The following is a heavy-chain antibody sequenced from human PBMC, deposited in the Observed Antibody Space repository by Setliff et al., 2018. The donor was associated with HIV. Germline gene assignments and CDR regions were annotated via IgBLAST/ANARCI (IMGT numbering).Heavy chain of an antibody. CDR2: INHSGSA. CDR3: ARGGRSLAAQTWFDP. D-gene: IGHD6-6*01. J-gene: IGHJ5*02. Sequence: KPSETLSLTCAVYGGSFSDYYWSWIRQPPGKGPEWIGEINHSGSANYNPSLKSRVTISVDTSKNQFSLKLSSVTAADTAVYYCARGGRSLAAQTWFDPWGQGTLVTVSS. CDR1: GGSFSDYY. V-gene: IGHV4-34*01.